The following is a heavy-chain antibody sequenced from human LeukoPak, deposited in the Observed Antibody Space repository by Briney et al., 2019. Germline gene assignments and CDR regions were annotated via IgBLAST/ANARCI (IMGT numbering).Heavy chain of an antibody. V-gene: IGHV4-4*09. CDR3: ARRNSSGYSYWFDP. CDR1: GGSISSYY. J-gene: IGHJ5*02. D-gene: IGHD3-22*01. Sequence: SETLSLTCTVSGGSISSYYWSWIRQPPGKGLEWIGYIYTSGSTNYNPSPKSRVTISVDTSKNQFSLKLSSVTAADTAVYYCARRNSSGYSYWFDPWGQGTLVTVSS. CDR2: IYTSGST.